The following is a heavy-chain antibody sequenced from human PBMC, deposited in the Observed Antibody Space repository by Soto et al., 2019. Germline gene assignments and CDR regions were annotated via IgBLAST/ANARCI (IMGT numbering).Heavy chain of an antibody. CDR2: IHHSGST. Sequence: SETLSLTCAVYGGSFSSYYWSWIRQPPGKGLEWIGEIHHSGSTNYNPSLKSRVLISLDTSKNHFFLRLTSVTAADTAVYYCARWARTSIGGKDFDCWGQGTLVTVSS. J-gene: IGHJ4*02. D-gene: IGHD3-16*01. CDR1: GGSFSSYY. V-gene: IGHV4-34*01. CDR3: ARWARTSIGGKDFDC.